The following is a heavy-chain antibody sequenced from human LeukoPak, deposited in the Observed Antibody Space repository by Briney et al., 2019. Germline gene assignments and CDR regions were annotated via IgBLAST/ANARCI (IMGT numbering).Heavy chain of an antibody. J-gene: IGHJ6*03. Sequence: GGSLRLSCAASRFTFNYSFMNWVRQAPGKGLEWVSSISSSSSYIYYADSVKGRFTISRDNARNSLFLQMNSLRAEDTAVYYCAKDAGGSYYGYYYYYMDVWGKGTTVTISS. CDR1: RFTFNYSF. CDR3: AKDAGGSYYGYYYYYMDV. D-gene: IGHD1-26*01. CDR2: ISSSSSYI. V-gene: IGHV3-21*01.